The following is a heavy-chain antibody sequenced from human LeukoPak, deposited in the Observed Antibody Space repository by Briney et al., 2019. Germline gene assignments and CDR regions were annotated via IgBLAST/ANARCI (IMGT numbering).Heavy chain of an antibody. CDR3: AKGTDVASASSFDC. CDR2: ISGSGGRT. D-gene: IGHD5-24*01. V-gene: IGHV3-23*01. CDR1: AFTFSKYA. Sequence: GGSLRLSCAASAFTFSKYAMSWVRQAPGKGPEWVSGISGSGGRTWYADSAKGRFTISRDNAKNTLYLQMNSLRAEDTAIYYCAKGTDVASASSFDCWGQGTLVTVSS. J-gene: IGHJ4*02.